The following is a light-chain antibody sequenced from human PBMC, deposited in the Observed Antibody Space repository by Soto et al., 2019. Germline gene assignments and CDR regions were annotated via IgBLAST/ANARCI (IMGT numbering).Light chain of an antibody. J-gene: IGKJ1*01. V-gene: IGKV1-5*03. CDR1: QSISSW. Sequence: DIQMTQSPSTLSASVGDRVTITCRASQSISSWLAWYQQKPGKAPKLLIYKASSLESGVPSRFSGSGSGKEFTLTISSLQPDDFATYYCHQYNSFPTFGQGPKVEIK. CDR2: KAS. CDR3: HQYNSFPT.